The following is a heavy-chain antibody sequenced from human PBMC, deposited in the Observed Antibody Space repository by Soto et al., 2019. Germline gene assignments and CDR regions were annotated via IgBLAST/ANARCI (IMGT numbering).Heavy chain of an antibody. CDR2: IYYSGST. CDR3: ARDRKQLVVYYYYYYGMDV. Sequence: SETLSLTCTVSGGSISSYYCIWIRQPACKGLEWIVYIYYSGSTNYNPSLKSRVTISVDTSKNQFSLKLSSVTAADTAVYYCARDRKQLVVYYYYYYGMDVWGQGTTVTVSS. CDR1: GGSISSYY. V-gene: IGHV4-59*01. D-gene: IGHD6-6*01. J-gene: IGHJ6*02.